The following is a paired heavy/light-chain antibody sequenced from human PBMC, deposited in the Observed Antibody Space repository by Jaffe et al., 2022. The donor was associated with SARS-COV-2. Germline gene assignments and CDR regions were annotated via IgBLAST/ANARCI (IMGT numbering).Light chain of an antibody. CDR2: DVT. V-gene: IGLV2-14*03. J-gene: IGLJ2*01. CDR3: SSYSSGSPVL. CDR1: SSDVGGFNN. Sequence: QSALTQPASVSGSPGQSITISCTGTSSDVGGFNNVAWYQHHPGKTPELMIYDVTYRPSGVSNRFAGSKSGDTASLTISGLQPEDEADYFCSSYSSGSPVLFGGGTKLTVL.
Heavy chain of an antibody. CDR1: GGSFSGYY. V-gene: IGHV4-34*01. J-gene: IGHJ2*01. CDR3: ARGLGGPRRRYFDV. D-gene: IGHD3-16*01. CDR2: INDSGSV. Sequence: QVQLQQWGAGLLKPSETLSLTCVVYGGSFSGYYWSWIRQPPGKGLEWIGEINDSGSVNYSPSFKTRVTISVDTSKNHFSLKLNSVTAADTALYYCARGLGGPRRRYFDVWGRDTLVSVSS.